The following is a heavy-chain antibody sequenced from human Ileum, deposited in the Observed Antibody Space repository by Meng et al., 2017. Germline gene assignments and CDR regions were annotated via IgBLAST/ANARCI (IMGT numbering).Heavy chain of an antibody. Sequence: EVQLGGAGGGLVKPGGSLRLSCAASGFIVSRTFMAWVRQAPGKGLEWVSIIHSGGNTYYADSVKGRFTISRDNSKNTVYLQMNSLRAEDTAIYYCASGHLDYWGQGTLVTVSS. CDR3: ASGHLDY. CDR2: IHSGGNT. V-gene: IGHV3-53*01. J-gene: IGHJ4*02. CDR1: GFIVSRTF.